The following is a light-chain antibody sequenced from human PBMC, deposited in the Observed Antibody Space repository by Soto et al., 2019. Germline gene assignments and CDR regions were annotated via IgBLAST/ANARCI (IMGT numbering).Light chain of an antibody. J-gene: IGKJ4*01. V-gene: IGKV3-15*01. CDR2: GAS. CDR3: QQYNKWPPVT. CDR1: QSVSSN. Sequence: EFVLTQSPATLSVSPGERATLSCRASQSVSSNLAWYQQKPGQAPRLLIHGASTRATGIPARFSGSGSGTEFTLTISSLQSEDFAVYYCQQYNKWPPVTFGGGTKVDI.